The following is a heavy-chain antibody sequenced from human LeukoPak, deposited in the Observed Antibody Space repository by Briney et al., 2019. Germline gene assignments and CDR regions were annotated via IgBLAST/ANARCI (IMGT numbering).Heavy chain of an antibody. D-gene: IGHD3-3*01. J-gene: IGHJ4*02. Sequence: SGTLSLTCAVSGGSISRNTWWSWARQPPGKGLEWIAEIHDSGRTNYNPSLKSRVTISVDTSKNQFSLKLSSVTAADTAVYYCARRKRDHYDFWSGYRVYFDYWGQGTLVTVSS. CDR3: ARRKRDHYDFWSGYRVYFDY. V-gene: IGHV4-4*02. CDR1: GGSISRNTW. CDR2: IHDSGRT.